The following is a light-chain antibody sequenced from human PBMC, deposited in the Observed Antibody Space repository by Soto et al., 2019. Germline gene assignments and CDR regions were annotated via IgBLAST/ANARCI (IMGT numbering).Light chain of an antibody. V-gene: IGLV2-14*03. CDR1: SSDVGTYNY. J-gene: IGLJ1*01. CDR2: DVS. Sequence: QSALTQPASVSGSPGRSITISCTGTSSDVGTYNYVSWYQQHPGKAPKLMIYDVSNRPSGISDRFSASKSGNTASLTISGLQAEDEADYYCSSYSSSGTLVFGTGTKVTVL. CDR3: SSYSSSGTLV.